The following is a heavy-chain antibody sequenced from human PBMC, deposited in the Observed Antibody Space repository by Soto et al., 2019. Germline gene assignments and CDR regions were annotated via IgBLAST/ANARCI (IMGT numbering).Heavy chain of an antibody. Sequence: QVQLAQSGAELKKPGASVKVSCKASGYTFTTYAIIWVRQAPGQGLEWMGWISAYNGNTKYAQNLQGRVTMTTDTSTSTAYMELRSLRSNDTAVYYCTRYGPPFDYWGQGTLVTVSS. D-gene: IGHD4-17*01. CDR2: ISAYNGNT. J-gene: IGHJ4*02. CDR3: TRYGPPFDY. V-gene: IGHV1-18*01. CDR1: GYTFTTYA.